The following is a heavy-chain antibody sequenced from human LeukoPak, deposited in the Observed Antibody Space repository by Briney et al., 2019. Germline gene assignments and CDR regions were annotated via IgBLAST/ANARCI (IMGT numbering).Heavy chain of an antibody. CDR3: ARHSGTNYYYYYYMDV. J-gene: IGHJ6*03. D-gene: IGHD3-10*01. Sequence: GESLKLSCKGSGYNFTSYWIGWARPLPGKGLEWMGIIYPGDSDTRYSPTLQGQVTISADKSISTAYLQWSSLKTSDTAMYYCARHSGTNYYYYYYMDVWGKGTTVTVSS. CDR1: GYNFTSYW. V-gene: IGHV5-51*01. CDR2: IYPGDSDT.